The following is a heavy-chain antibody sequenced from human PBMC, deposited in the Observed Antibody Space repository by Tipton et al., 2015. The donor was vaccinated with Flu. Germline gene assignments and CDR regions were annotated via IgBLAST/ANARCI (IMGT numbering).Heavy chain of an antibody. Sequence: TLSLTCSVSGDSLGSRHFWGWIRQPPGKGLEWIGNIHRSGSAYYNPSLHSRVTMSVDESKIQFSLRLTSVAAADTAVYWCARRDYSNYVSEPRNWFDLWSQGTLVTVSS. CDR1: GDSLGSRHF. V-gene: IGHV4-38-2*01. J-gene: IGHJ5*02. CDR3: ARRDYSNYVSEPRNWFDL. CDR2: IHRSGSA. D-gene: IGHD4-11*01.